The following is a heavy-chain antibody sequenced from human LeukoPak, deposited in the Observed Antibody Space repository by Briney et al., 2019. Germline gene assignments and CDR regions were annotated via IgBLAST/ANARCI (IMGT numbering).Heavy chain of an antibody. D-gene: IGHD3-3*01. CDR3: ARESPYDFWSGSGNWFDP. Sequence: SETLSLTCTVSGGSISSYYWSWIRQPPGKGLEWIGYIYYSGSTNYNPSLKSRVTISVDTSKTQFSLKLSSVTAADTAVYYCARESPYDFWSGSGNWFDPWGQGTLVTVSS. V-gene: IGHV4-59*01. CDR1: GGSISSYY. J-gene: IGHJ5*02. CDR2: IYYSGST.